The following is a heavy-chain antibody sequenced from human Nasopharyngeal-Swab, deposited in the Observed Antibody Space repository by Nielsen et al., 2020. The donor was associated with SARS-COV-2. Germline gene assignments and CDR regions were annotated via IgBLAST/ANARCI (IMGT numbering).Heavy chain of an antibody. CDR1: GGSFSGYY. D-gene: IGHD6-13*01. CDR3: ARGGVSSSWYLAQNWFDP. J-gene: IGHJ5*02. Sequence: ESLKISYAVYGGSFSGYYWSWIRQPPGKGLEWIGEINHSGSTNYNPSLKSRVTISVDTSKNQLSLKLSSVTAADTAVYYCARGGVSSSWYLAQNWFDPWGQGTLVTVSS. CDR2: INHSGST. V-gene: IGHV4-34*01.